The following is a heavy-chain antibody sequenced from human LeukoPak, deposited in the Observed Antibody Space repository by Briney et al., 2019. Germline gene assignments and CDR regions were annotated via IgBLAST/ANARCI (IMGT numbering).Heavy chain of an antibody. D-gene: IGHD5-12*01. J-gene: IGHJ4*02. CDR2: INWNGGST. CDR3: ARASYSGYDSDY. CDR1: GFTFDDYG. Sequence: GGSLRLSCAASGFTFDDYGMSWVRQAPGKGLEWVSGINWNGGSTGYADSVKGRFTISRDNARNSLYLQMNSLRAEDTALYYCARASYSGYDSDYWGQGTLVTVSA. V-gene: IGHV3-20*04.